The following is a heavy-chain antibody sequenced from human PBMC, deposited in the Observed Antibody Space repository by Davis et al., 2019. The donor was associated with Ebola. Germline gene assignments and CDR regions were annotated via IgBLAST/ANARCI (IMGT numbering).Heavy chain of an antibody. CDR2: IFWNSGDT. CDR3: ARMVSIVGATQFDY. D-gene: IGHD1-26*01. CDR1: GFTSHDHA. J-gene: IGHJ4*02. V-gene: IGHV3-9*02. Sequence: SLKISCVASGFTSHDHAMHWVRQAPGKGLEWVSGIFWNSGDTGYADSVKGRFSISRDNAKNSVFLQMNSLRVDDTAVYYCARMVSIVGATQFDYWGQGTLVTVSS.